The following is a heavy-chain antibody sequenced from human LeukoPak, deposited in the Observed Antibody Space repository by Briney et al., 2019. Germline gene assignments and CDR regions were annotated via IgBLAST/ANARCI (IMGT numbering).Heavy chain of an antibody. J-gene: IGHJ6*03. D-gene: IGHD3-9*01. V-gene: IGHV4-61*05. CDR3: ARSELRYFDWLPHYYYMDV. CDR2: IYYSGST. CDR1: GDSISSRSYY. Sequence: SETLSLTCTVSGDSISSRSYYWGWIRQPPGKGLEWIGYIYYSGSTNYNPSLKSRVTISVDTSKNQFSLKLSSVTAADTAVYYCARSELRYFDWLPHYYYMDVWGKGTTVTISS.